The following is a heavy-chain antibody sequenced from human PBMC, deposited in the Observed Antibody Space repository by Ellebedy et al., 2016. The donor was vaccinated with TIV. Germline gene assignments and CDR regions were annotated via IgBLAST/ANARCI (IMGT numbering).Heavy chain of an antibody. V-gene: IGHV3-7*01. D-gene: IGHD4-17*01. CDR2: IRQDGSEK. CDR1: GFTFSIYW. Sequence: PGGSLRLSCAASGFTFSIYWMSWVRHAPGKGLECVANIRQDGSEKSYVDSVKGRFTIFRDNAKNSLHLQMNGMRAEDAAVYYCARHTDYALDYWGQGALVTVSS. J-gene: IGHJ4*02. CDR3: ARHTDYALDY.